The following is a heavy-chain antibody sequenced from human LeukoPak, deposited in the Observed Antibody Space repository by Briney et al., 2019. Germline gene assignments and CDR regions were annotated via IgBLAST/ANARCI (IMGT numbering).Heavy chain of an antibody. V-gene: IGHV3-7*01. J-gene: IGHJ6*03. CDR2: IKQDGSEK. CDR3: ARQGYFYYYMDV. CDR1: GFTFSSYD. Sequence: PGGSLRLSCAASGFTFSSYDMHWVRQATGKGLEWVANIKQDGSEKYYVDSVKGRFTISRDNAKNSLYLQMNSLRAEDTAVYYCARQGYFYYYMDVWGKGTTVTVSS.